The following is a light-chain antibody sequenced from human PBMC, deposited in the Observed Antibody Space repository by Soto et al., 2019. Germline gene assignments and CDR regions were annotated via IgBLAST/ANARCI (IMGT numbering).Light chain of an antibody. CDR1: SSNIGSNT. Sequence: QSVLTQPPSASGTPGQRVVFSCSGSSSNIGSNTVNWYQQLPGTAPKLLIYSDNQRPPGVPDRFSGSKSGTSASLAISGLQSEDEADYYCAAWDDSLNGYVFGTGTKVTVL. V-gene: IGLV1-44*01. J-gene: IGLJ1*01. CDR2: SDN. CDR3: AAWDDSLNGYV.